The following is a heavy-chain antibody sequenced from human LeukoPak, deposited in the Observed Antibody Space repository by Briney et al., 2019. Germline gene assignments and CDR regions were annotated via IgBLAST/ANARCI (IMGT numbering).Heavy chain of an antibody. V-gene: IGHV1-69*06. CDR2: IIPIFGTA. CDR3: ARNYGDYVSKWFDP. CDR1: GGTFSSYA. D-gene: IGHD4-17*01. J-gene: IGHJ5*02. Sequence: SVKVSCKASGGTFSSYAISWVRQAPGQGLEWMGGIIPIFGTANYAQKFQGRVTITADKSTSTAYMELRSLRSDDTAVYYCARNYGDYVSKWFDPWGQGTLVTVSS.